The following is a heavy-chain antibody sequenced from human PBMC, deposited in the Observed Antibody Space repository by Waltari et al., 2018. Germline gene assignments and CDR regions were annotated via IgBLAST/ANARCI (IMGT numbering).Heavy chain of an antibody. J-gene: IGHJ6*03. CDR2: IIPIFGTA. D-gene: IGHD2-21*02. V-gene: IGHV1-69*01. Sequence: QVQLVQSGAEVKKPGSSVKGSCKASGGTFSSYAISWVPQAPGPRLEWMGGIIPIFGTANYAQKFQGRVTITADESTSTAYMELSSLRSEDTAVYYCARDIVVVTAMRYYYYYMDVWGKGTTVTVSS. CDR1: GGTFSSYA. CDR3: ARDIVVVTAMRYYYYYMDV.